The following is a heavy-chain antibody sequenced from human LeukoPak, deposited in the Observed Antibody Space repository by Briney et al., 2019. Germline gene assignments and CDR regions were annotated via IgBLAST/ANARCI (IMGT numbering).Heavy chain of an antibody. D-gene: IGHD1-7*01. V-gene: IGHV3-48*03. J-gene: IGHJ4*02. CDR2: ITTRGDVF. CDR3: ARVKWHYEGYFDY. CDR1: GFNFSSAE. Sequence: GGSLRLSCAVSGFNFSSAEMNWVRQAPGKGLEWISYITTRGDVFYYADSVKGRFTISRDNAKNSLFLQMNSLRADDTAVYYCARVKWHYEGYFDYWGQGTLVTVSS.